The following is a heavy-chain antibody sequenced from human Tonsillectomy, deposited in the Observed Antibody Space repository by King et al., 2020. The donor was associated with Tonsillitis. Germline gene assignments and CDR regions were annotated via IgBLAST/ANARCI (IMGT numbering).Heavy chain of an antibody. Sequence: VQLVESGAEVKKPGASVKVSCRASVCSFTGYYIHWGRQAPGQGLEWMGWINPNSRCANFAPKFQARVTMTRDTSINTAYLDLSGLRSDDTAVFYCARGGDSGLPPAAFDLWGQGTVVTVSS. V-gene: IGHV1-2*02. D-gene: IGHD3-10*01. CDR3: ARGGDSGLPPAAFDL. CDR1: VCSFTGYY. J-gene: IGHJ3*01. CDR2: INPNSRCA.